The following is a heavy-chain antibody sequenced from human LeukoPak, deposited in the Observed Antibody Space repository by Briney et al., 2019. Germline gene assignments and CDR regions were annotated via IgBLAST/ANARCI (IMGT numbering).Heavy chain of an antibody. V-gene: IGHV3-9*01. CDR3: ARVGTQYYYDSSGYSQEFDY. Sequence: GGSLRLSCAASGFTFDDYAMHWVRQAPGKGPEWVSGISWNSGSIGYADSVKGRFTISRDNAKNSLYLQMNSLRAEDTAVYYCARVGTQYYYDSSGYSQEFDYRGQGTLVTVSS. D-gene: IGHD3-22*01. CDR1: GFTFDDYA. CDR2: ISWNSGSI. J-gene: IGHJ4*02.